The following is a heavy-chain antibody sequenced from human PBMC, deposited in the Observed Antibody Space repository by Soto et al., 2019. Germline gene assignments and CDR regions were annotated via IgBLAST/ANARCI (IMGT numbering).Heavy chain of an antibody. CDR2: INPSGGST. Sequence: ASVKVSCKASGYTFTRYYMHWVRQAPGQGLEWTGIINPSGGSTSYAQKFQGRVTMTRDTSTSTVYMELSSLRSEDTAVYYCARESMSAREVDPYWGQGTLVTVSS. CDR3: ARESMSAREVDPY. D-gene: IGHD1-26*01. J-gene: IGHJ4*02. CDR1: GYTFTRYY. V-gene: IGHV1-46*01.